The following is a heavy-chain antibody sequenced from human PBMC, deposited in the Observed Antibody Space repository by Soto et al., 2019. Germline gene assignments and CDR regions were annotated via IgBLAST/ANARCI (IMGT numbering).Heavy chain of an antibody. Sequence: GSLRLSCVDSTFTFSNYWMSWVRQAPGKGLEWVASIKQDGSEKYFGDSVQGRFSISSDNAKNTLYLHRNSLRVDDTAVYYCARSPELRLFDPWGQGTLVTVSS. J-gene: IGHJ5*02. CDR1: TFTFSNYW. CDR3: ARSPELRLFDP. V-gene: IGHV3-7*03. D-gene: IGHD1-7*01. CDR2: IKQDGSEK.